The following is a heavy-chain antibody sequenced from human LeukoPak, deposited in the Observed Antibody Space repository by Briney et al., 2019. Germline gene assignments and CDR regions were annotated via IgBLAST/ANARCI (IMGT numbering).Heavy chain of an antibody. CDR3: ASALLKSSMVRGVAYYYYYMDV. J-gene: IGHJ6*03. Sequence: GGSLRLSCAASGFTFSSYSMNWVRQAPGKGLEWVSSISSSSSYIYYADSVKGRFTISRDNAKNSLYLQMNSLRAEDTAVYYCASALLKSSMVRGVAYYYYYMDVWGKGTTVTVSS. CDR2: ISSSSSYI. D-gene: IGHD3-10*01. CDR1: GFTFSSYS. V-gene: IGHV3-21*01.